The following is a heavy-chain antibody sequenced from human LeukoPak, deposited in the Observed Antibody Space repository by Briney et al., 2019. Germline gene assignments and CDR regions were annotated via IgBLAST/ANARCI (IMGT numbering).Heavy chain of an antibody. V-gene: IGHV3-23*01. CDR2: IIGGGGTT. CDR1: GFTFSGYA. Sequence: GGSLRLSCAASGFTFSGYAMHWVRRAPGKGLEWVSAIIGGGGTTYYADSVKGRFTISRDNSMNTLYLQMNSLRADDTAVYYCAKDPDSRSQGYFDYWGQGTLVTVSS. D-gene: IGHD1-26*01. J-gene: IGHJ4*02. CDR3: AKDPDSRSQGYFDY.